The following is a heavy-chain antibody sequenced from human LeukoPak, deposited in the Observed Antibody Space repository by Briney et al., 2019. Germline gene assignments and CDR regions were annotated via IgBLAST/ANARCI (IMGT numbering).Heavy chain of an antibody. V-gene: IGHV3-11*04. CDR1: GFTFSDYY. CDR3: ASRGLSYGDYAFDY. CDR2: ISSSGSTI. Sequence: GGSLRLSCAASGFTFSDYYMSWIRQAPGKGLERVSYISSSGSTIYYADSVKGRFTISRDNAKNSLYLQMNSLRAEDTAVYYCASRGLSYGDYAFDYWGQGTLVTVSS. D-gene: IGHD4-17*01. J-gene: IGHJ4*02.